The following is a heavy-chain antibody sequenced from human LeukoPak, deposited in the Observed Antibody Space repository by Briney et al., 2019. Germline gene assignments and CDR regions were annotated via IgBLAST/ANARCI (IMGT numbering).Heavy chain of an antibody. V-gene: IGHV3-30*18. D-gene: IGHD1-26*01. CDR2: ISYDGSNK. J-gene: IGHJ4*02. CDR1: GFTLSSYG. Sequence: GGSLRLSCAASGFTLSSYGMHWVRQAPGKGLEWVAVISYDGSNKYYADSVKGRFTISRDNSKNTLYLQMNSLRAEDTAVYYCAKVFRGSYYNDYWGQGTLVTVSS. CDR3: AKVFRGSYYNDY.